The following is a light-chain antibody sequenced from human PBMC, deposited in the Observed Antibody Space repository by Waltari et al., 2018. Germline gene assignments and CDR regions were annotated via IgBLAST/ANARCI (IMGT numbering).Light chain of an antibody. CDR3: QQSYSLPYT. Sequence: DIQMTQSPSSLSGSAGDRVTITCRASQPISYSLNWYQQIPVRAPKPLIHVASSLQTGVPSRFRGSGSGTNFTRTISSLQPEDVATYHCQQSYSLPYTFGQGT. CDR2: VAS. J-gene: IGKJ2*01. V-gene: IGKV1-39*01. CDR1: QPISYS.